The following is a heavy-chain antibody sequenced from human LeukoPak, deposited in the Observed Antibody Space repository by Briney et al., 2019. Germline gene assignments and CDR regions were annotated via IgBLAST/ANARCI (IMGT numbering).Heavy chain of an antibody. D-gene: IGHD3-16*01. Sequence: ASVKVSRKASGYTFSDYFIHWVRQAPGQGLEWMGCVNPYSGGTNYAQKFQGRVTMTRDTSITTAYMELSRLTSDDTAVYYCATFGDWNGNAFDIWGQGTMVTVSS. CDR3: ATFGDWNGNAFDI. J-gene: IGHJ3*02. CDR1: GYTFSDYF. CDR2: VNPYSGGT. V-gene: IGHV1-2*02.